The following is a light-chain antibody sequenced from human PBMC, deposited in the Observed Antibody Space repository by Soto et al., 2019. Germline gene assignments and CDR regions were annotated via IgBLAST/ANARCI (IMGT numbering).Light chain of an antibody. J-gene: IGLJ1*01. CDR2: GVT. CDR1: SGAFGGFNY. V-gene: IGLV2-14*03. Sequence: QSVLTHPASVSGSPGQSITISCTGASGAFGGFNYVSWYQQHPGKAPQLLIYGVTNRPSGVSSRFSGSKSGNTASLTISGLQADDEAEYYCNSYTNTNTLPVFGTGTKLTVL. CDR3: NSYTNTNTLPV.